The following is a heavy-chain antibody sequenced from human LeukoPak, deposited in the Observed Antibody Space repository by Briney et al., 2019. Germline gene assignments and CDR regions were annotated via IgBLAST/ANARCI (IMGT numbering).Heavy chain of an antibody. Sequence: QPGGSLRLSCAASGFTFSNHGMHWVRQAPGKGLEWVAYISYDGSSKYYTDSVKGRLTLSRDNSNNTVSLQMNSLRAEDTAVYYCTRDSNYSFDYWGQGTLVTVSS. V-gene: IGHV3-30*02. CDR2: ISYDGSSK. CDR1: GFTFSNHG. J-gene: IGHJ4*02. CDR3: TRDSNYSFDY. D-gene: IGHD4-11*01.